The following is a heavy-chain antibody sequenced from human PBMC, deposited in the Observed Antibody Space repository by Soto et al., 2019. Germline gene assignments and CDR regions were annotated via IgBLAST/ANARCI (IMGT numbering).Heavy chain of an antibody. CDR2: IYHTGTT. D-gene: IGHD4-17*01. CDR1: GGSISSGGYS. J-gene: IGHJ6*02. Sequence: QLQLQESGSGLVKPSQTLSLACAVSGGSISSGGYSWSWIRQPPGKGLEWIGYIYHTGTTYYNPSLKSRVTISVDRSRNQFSLKLSSVTAADTAVYYCARAHYGAYGYGMDVWGQGTTVTVSS. CDR3: ARAHYGAYGYGMDV. V-gene: IGHV4-30-2*01.